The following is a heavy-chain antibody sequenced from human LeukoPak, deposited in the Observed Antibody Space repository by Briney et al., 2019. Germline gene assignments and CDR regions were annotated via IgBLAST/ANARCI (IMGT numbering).Heavy chain of an antibody. J-gene: IGHJ5*02. CDR2: ISGGGDDT. CDR1: GFTFSNYA. V-gene: IGHV3-23*01. D-gene: IGHD4-11*01. Sequence: GGSLRLSCAVSGFTFSNYAMSWVRQAPGKGLEWVSAISGGGDDTFYADSVKGRFTISRDNSKNTLFLQMKSLRGEDTAVYYCAKDPINYDYSPNWFDPWGQGTLVTVSS. CDR3: AKDPINYDYSPNWFDP.